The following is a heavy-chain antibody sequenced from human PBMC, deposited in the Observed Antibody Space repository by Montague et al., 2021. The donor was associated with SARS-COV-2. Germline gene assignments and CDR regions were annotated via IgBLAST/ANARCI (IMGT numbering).Heavy chain of an antibody. CDR2: XDWDDDK. J-gene: IGHJ4*02. CDR1: GFSLSTSGMC. Sequence: PALVKPTQTLTLTCNFSGFSLSTSGMCVSWIRQPPGEALEWLALXDWDDDKCYSTSLKTRLTISKDTSKNQVVLTMTNMDPVDTATYYCATTIYDYVWGTRVEFDYWGQGTLVTVSS. D-gene: IGHD3-16*01. CDR3: ATTIYDYVWGTRVEFDY. V-gene: IGHV2-70*01.